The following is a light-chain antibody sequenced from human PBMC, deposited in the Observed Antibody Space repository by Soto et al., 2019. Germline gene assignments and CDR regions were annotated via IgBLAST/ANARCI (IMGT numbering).Light chain of an antibody. Sequence: AIRMTQSPSSFSASTGDRVTITCRASQGISSYLAWYQQKPGKAPKLLIYAASTLKSGVPSRLSGSGSGTDFTLTISCLQSEDFATYYCQQYYSYPRTFGQGTKVDIK. J-gene: IGKJ1*01. CDR3: QQYYSYPRT. CDR2: AAS. CDR1: QGISSY. V-gene: IGKV1-8*01.